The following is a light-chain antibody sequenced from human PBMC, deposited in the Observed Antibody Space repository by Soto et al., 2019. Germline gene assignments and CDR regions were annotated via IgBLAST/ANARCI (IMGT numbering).Light chain of an antibody. Sequence: DIQTTQSPSSVSASVGDRVSITCRASQSISTWLAWYQQQPGGAPRLLIYDASSLQSGVPSRFSGSGSGTEFTLTISSLKNDDFATYYCQHYNSYSEAFGQGTKVDIK. CDR1: QSISTW. J-gene: IGKJ1*01. V-gene: IGKV1-5*01. CDR2: DAS. CDR3: QHYNSYSEA.